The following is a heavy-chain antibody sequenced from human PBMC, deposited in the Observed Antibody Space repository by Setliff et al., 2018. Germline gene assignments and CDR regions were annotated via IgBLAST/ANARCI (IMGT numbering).Heavy chain of an antibody. Sequence: ASVKVSCKASGYIFAGYYMNWVRQAPGQGLEWMGWISAYNGNTYHAQKFQDRLSMTTDTSTSTAYMELRSLRADDTDVYYCERLVRHCTRISCQRTSEADLWGQGTQVTSPQ. V-gene: IGHV1-18*04. CDR3: ERLVRHCTRISCQRTSEADL. CDR1: GYIFAGYY. CDR2: ISAYNGNT. J-gene: IGHJ5*02. D-gene: IGHD2-15*01.